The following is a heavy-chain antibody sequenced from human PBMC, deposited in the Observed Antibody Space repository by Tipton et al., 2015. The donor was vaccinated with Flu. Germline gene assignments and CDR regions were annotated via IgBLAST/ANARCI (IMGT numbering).Heavy chain of an antibody. D-gene: IGHD4-11*01. CDR1: GDSISSDYY. CDR3: ARRGYSNYVSEPKNWFDP. Sequence: TLSLTCTISGDSISSDYYWGWIRQPPGKGLEWIGNIHPSGTTYYNSSLKSRVTISIDMSKNQFYLRLVSVTATDTAVYYCARRGYSNYVSEPKNWFDPWGQGTLVTVSS. V-gene: IGHV4-38-2*02. J-gene: IGHJ5*02. CDR2: IHPSGTT.